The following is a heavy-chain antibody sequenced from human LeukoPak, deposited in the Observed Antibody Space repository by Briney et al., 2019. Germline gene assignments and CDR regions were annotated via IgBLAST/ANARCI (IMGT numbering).Heavy chain of an antibody. D-gene: IGHD6-19*01. CDR2: IKEDGSEK. V-gene: IGHV3-7*01. J-gene: IGHJ4*02. CDR1: GFTLSSYW. Sequence: GGSLRLSCTASGFTLSSYWMSWVRQAPGKGLEWVANIKEDGSEKYYVDSVKGRFTISRDNPKNSLSLQMNSLRVEDTAVFYCAEERWGSSGHFDLWGQGTLVTVSS. CDR3: AEERWGSSGHFDL.